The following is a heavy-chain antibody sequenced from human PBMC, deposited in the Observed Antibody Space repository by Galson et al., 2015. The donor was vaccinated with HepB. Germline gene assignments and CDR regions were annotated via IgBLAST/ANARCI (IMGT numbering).Heavy chain of an antibody. Sequence: ETLSLTCAVVGGSFSTYHWTWIRQPPGKGLEWIGEITQSGSTHSNPSLKSRVTISMDTSKNQFSLKVRSVSAADTAVYYCARGKGRQVLLDYHYYGMDVWGQGTTVSVSS. CDR1: GGSFSTYH. D-gene: IGHD3-3*01. CDR3: ARGKGRQVLLDYHYYGMDV. V-gene: IGHV4-34*01. CDR2: ITQSGST. J-gene: IGHJ6*01.